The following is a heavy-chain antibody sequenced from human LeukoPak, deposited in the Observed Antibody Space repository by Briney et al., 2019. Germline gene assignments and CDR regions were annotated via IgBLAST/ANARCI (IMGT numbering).Heavy chain of an antibody. V-gene: IGHV4-34*01. CDR2: INHSGST. J-gene: IGHJ4*02. D-gene: IGHD1-26*01. CDR3: ARGLLSGSRLTH. Sequence: KTSETLSLTCAVYGGSFSGYHWSWIRQPPGKGLEWIGEINHSGSTNYNPSLKSRVTISVDTSKNQFSLKLSSVTAADTAVYYCARGLLSGSRLTHWGQGTLVTVSS. CDR1: GGSFSGYH.